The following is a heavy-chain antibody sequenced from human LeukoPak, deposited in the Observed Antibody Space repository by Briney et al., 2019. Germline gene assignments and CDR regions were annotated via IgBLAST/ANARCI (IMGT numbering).Heavy chain of an antibody. Sequence: PGGSLRLSCAASGFTFSSYAMSWVRQAPGKGLEWVSAISGSGGSTYYADSVKGRFTISRDNSKNTLYLQMNSLRAEDTAVYYCASLPKTYYYDSSGYSFDYWGQGTLVTVSS. D-gene: IGHD3-22*01. CDR1: GFTFSSYA. CDR3: ASLPKTYYYDSSGYSFDY. J-gene: IGHJ4*02. CDR2: ISGSGGST. V-gene: IGHV3-23*01.